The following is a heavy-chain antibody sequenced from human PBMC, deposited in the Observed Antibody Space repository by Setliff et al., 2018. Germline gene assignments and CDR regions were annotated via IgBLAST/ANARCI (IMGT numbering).Heavy chain of an antibody. J-gene: IGHJ3*02. V-gene: IGHV1-69*05. D-gene: IGHD3-22*01. Sequence: SVKVSCKASGYTFTSYGISWVRQAPGQGLEWMGGIIPILGTANYAQKFQGRVTITTDESTSTAYMELSSLRSEDTAVYYCASRKYYYDSSGYYYGDAFDIWGQGTMVTVSS. CDR2: IIPILGTA. CDR1: GYTFTSYG. CDR3: ASRKYYYDSSGYYYGDAFDI.